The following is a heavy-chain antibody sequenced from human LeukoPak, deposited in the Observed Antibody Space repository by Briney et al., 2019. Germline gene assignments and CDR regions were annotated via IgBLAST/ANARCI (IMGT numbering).Heavy chain of an antibody. D-gene: IGHD2-21*02. CDR1: GFTFSSYA. V-gene: IGHV3-23*01. CDR2: ISGSGGST. CDR3: AKALAYCGGDCYSFGGFFDY. Sequence: GGSLRLSRAASGFTFSSYAMSWVRQAPGKGLEWVSAISGSGGSTYYADSVKGRFTISRDNSKNTLYLQMNSLRAEDTDVYYCAKALAYCGGDCYSFGGFFDYWGQGTLVTVSS. J-gene: IGHJ4*02.